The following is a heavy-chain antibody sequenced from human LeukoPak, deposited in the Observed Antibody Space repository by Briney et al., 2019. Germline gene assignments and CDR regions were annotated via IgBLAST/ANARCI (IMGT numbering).Heavy chain of an antibody. D-gene: IGHD1-26*01. CDR2: ISGSGGST. V-gene: IGHV3-23*01. CDR1: GFTFSSYA. CDR3: AKDRGGSYNRLDY. Sequence: GGSLRLSCAASGFTFSSYAVSWVRQAPGKGLEGVSVISGSGGSTYFADSVKGRFTISRDNSKNTLFLQMNSLRAEDTAVYYCAKDRGGSYNRLDYWGQGTLVTVSS. J-gene: IGHJ4*02.